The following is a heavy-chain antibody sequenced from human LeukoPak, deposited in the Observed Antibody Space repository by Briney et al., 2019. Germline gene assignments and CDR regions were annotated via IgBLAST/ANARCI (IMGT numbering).Heavy chain of an antibody. J-gene: IGHJ5*02. V-gene: IGHV3-7*01. CDR2: LKQDGGEK. D-gene: IGHD2-15*01. CDR1: GFTFSNYW. CDR3: ARAPDIVVVVAAKDNWFDP. Sequence: GGSLGLSCAASGFTFSNYWMSWVRQAPGKGLEWVANLKQDGGEKYYVDSVKGRFTISRDNAKNSLYLQMNSLRAEDTAVYYCARAPDIVVVVAAKDNWFDPWGQGTLVTVSS.